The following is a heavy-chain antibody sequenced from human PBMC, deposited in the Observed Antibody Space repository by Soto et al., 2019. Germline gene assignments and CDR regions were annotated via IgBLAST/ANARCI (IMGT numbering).Heavy chain of an antibody. CDR2: INPSGGST. J-gene: IGHJ6*02. CDR3: ARKYPRDIVVVIALYGMDV. D-gene: IGHD2-21*01. V-gene: IGHV1-46*01. Sequence: ASVKVSCKASGYTFTSYYMHWVRQAPGQGLEWMGIINPSGGSTSYAQKFQGRVTMTRDTSTSTVYMELSSLRSEDTAVYYCARKYPRDIVVVIALYGMDVWGQGTTVTVSS. CDR1: GYTFTSYY.